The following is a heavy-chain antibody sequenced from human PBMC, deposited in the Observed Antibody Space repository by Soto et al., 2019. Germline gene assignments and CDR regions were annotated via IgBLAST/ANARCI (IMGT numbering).Heavy chain of an antibody. Sequence: GGSLRLSCAASGFTFSSYGMHWVRQAPGKGLEWVAVISYDGSNKYYADSVKGRFTISRDNSKNTLYLQMNSLRAEDTAVYYCAKEISSSWYYWGQGTLVTVSS. CDR3: AKEISSSWYY. V-gene: IGHV3-30*18. CDR2: ISYDGSNK. D-gene: IGHD6-13*01. J-gene: IGHJ4*02. CDR1: GFTFSSYG.